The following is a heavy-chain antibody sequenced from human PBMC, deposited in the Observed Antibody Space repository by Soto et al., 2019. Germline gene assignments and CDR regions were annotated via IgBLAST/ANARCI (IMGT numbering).Heavy chain of an antibody. V-gene: IGHV3-9*01. CDR1: GFTFDDYA. Sequence: EAQLVESGGGLVQPGRSLRLSCVASGFTFDDYAIHWVRQAPGKGLEWVSGISWNGAATGYADSVKGRFTISRENAKNSLYLQMSSLRAEDTAIYYCAILPLYGSGFDCWGQGTLVTVSS. J-gene: IGHJ4*02. CDR3: AILPLYGSGFDC. D-gene: IGHD3-10*01. CDR2: ISWNGAAT.